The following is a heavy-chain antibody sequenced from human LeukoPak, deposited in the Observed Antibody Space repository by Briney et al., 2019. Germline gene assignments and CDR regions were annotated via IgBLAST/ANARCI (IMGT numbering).Heavy chain of an antibody. CDR1: GYTFTGYY. D-gene: IGHD3-22*01. V-gene: IGHV1-2*02. J-gene: IGHJ4*02. CDR2: INPNSGGT. CDR3: ARDLGHYYDSSGYYYYFDY. Sequence: GASVKVSCKASGYTFTGYYMHWVRQAPGQGLEWMGWINPNSGGTNYAQKFRGRVTMTRDASISTAYMELSRLRSDDTAVYYCARDLGHYYDSSGYYYYFDYWGQGTLVTVSS.